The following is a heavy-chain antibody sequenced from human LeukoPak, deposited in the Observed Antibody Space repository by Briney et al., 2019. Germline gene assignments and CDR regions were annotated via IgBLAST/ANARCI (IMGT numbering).Heavy chain of an antibody. D-gene: IGHD2-15*01. CDR2: ISAYNGNT. J-gene: IGHJ5*02. Sequence: ASVKVSCKASGYTFTSYGISWVRQAPGQGLEWMGWISAYNGNTNYAQKLQGRVTMTTDTSTSTAYMELRSLRSDDTAVYYCASGRYCSGGSCYWTAGFDPWGQGTLVTVSS. V-gene: IGHV1-18*01. CDR1: GYTFTSYG. CDR3: ASGRYCSGGSCYWTAGFDP.